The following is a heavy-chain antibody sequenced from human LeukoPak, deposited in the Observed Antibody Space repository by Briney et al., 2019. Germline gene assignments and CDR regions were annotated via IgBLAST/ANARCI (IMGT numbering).Heavy chain of an antibody. Sequence: GGSLRLSCAASGFTFSSYTMHWVRQAPGKGLEYVSAISSKGGSTYYANSVKGRFTISRDNSKNTLYLQMGSLRAEDMAVYYCARESPFTIFSGPEPWDVWGKGTTVTVSS. CDR2: ISSKGGST. CDR3: ARESPFTIFSGPEPWDV. V-gene: IGHV3-64*01. CDR1: GFTFSSYT. D-gene: IGHD3-3*01. J-gene: IGHJ6*04.